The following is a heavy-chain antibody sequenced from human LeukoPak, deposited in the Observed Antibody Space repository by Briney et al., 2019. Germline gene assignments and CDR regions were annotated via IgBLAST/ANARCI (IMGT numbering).Heavy chain of an antibody. D-gene: IGHD2/OR15-2a*01. CDR3: AKGPLLWN. CDR2: ISGSGTTT. Sequence: GGSLRLSCAASGFTFTNYAMIWVRQAPGKGLEWVSVISGSGTTTDYADSVRGRLTISRDNSRNTLYLQMNSLRAEDTAVYYCAKGPLLWNWGQGTLVTVSS. CDR1: GFTFTNYA. J-gene: IGHJ4*02. V-gene: IGHV3-23*01.